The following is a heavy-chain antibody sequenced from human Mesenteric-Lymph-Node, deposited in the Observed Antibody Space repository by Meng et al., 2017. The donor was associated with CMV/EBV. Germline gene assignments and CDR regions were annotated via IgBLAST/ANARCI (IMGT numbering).Heavy chain of an antibody. V-gene: IGHV4-39*07. CDR2: IYYIGST. D-gene: IGHD4-17*01. Sequence: SETLSLTCTVSGGSISSSTYYWGWIRQPPGKGLEWIGSIYYIGSTNYNPSLRSRVIISVDTSKNRISLNLNSVTAADTAVYYCARGLTVTTGENFDYWGQGSLVTVSS. J-gene: IGHJ4*02. CDR1: GGSISSSTYY. CDR3: ARGLTVTTGENFDY.